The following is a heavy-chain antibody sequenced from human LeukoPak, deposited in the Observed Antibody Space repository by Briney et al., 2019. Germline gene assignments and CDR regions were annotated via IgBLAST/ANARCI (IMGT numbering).Heavy chain of an antibody. D-gene: IGHD3-16*02. J-gene: IGHJ4*02. CDR2: INHSGST. Sequence: SETLSLTCTVSGDSISDDCWNWIRQPPGKGLEWIGEINHSGSTNYNPSLKSRVTISVDTSKNQFSLKLSSVTAADTAVYYCARIMITFGGVIVKGAFDYWGQGTLVTVSS. CDR3: ARIMITFGGVIVKGAFDY. CDR1: GDSISDDC. V-gene: IGHV4-34*01.